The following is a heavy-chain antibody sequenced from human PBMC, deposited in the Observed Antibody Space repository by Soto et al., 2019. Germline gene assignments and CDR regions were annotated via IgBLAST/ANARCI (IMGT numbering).Heavy chain of an antibody. D-gene: IGHD3-22*01. V-gene: IGHV4-34*01. CDR3: ARGRYYYDSSGHAVFDP. Sequence: QVQLQQWGAGLLKPSETLSLTCAVYGGSFSGYYWSWIRQPPGKGLEWIGEINHSGSTNYNPSLKSRVTISVDTSKNQFSLKLSSVTAADTAVYYCARGRYYYDSSGHAVFDPWGQGTLVTVSS. CDR1: GGSFSGYY. J-gene: IGHJ5*02. CDR2: INHSGST.